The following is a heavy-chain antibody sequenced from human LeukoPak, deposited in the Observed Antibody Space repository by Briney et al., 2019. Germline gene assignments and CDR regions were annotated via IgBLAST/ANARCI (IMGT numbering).Heavy chain of an antibody. Sequence: GGSLRLSCAVSGFTFSGHAMSWVRQAPGKGLEWVSGISGSGGSTYYADSVKGRFTISRDNSKNTLYLQMNSLGAEDTAIYYCARPQDGYSSGRYYFDYWGQGTLVIVSS. D-gene: IGHD5-18*01. J-gene: IGHJ4*02. CDR1: GFTFSGHA. CDR2: ISGSGGST. V-gene: IGHV3-23*01. CDR3: ARPQDGYSSGRYYFDY.